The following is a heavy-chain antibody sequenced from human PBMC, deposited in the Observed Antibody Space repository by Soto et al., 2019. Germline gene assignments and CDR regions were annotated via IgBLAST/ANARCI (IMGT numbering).Heavy chain of an antibody. J-gene: IGHJ4*02. Sequence: GSLRLSCAASGLTFSSHAMSWVRQAPGKGLQWVSAISNSFSDGNTHYADSVKGRFTISRDNDKNTVFLEIDSLRAEDTAVYYCAKVFSPEGGNYFDHWGPGTLVTVSS. CDR3: AKVFSPEGGNYFDH. CDR2: ISNSFSDGNT. V-gene: IGHV3-23*01. CDR1: GLTFSSHA.